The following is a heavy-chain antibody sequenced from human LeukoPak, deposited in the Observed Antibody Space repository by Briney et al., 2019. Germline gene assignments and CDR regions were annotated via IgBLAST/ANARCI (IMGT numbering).Heavy chain of an antibody. J-gene: IGHJ3*02. V-gene: IGHV4-39*01. CDR2: IYYSGST. D-gene: IGHD1-26*01. Sequence: PSETLSLTCTVSGGSISSSTYYWGWIRQPPGKGLEWIGSIYYSGSTYYSPSLKSRVTISVDTSKNQFSLKLSSVTAADTAVYYCARLHTRWELRSDAFDIWGQGTMVTVSS. CDR3: ARLHTRWELRSDAFDI. CDR1: GGSISSSTYY.